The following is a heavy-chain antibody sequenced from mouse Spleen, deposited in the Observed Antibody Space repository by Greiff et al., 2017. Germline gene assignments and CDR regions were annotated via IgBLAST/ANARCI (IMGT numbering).Heavy chain of an antibody. CDR2: IYPGDGDT. J-gene: IGHJ2*01. CDR3: ARDFYYYDY. CDR1: GYAFSSSW. Sequence: VKLQQSGPELVKPGASVKISCKASGYAFSSSWMNWVKQRPGKGLEWIGRIYPGDGDTNYNGKFKGKATLTADKSSSTAYMQLSSLTSEDSAVYFCARDFYYYDYWGQGTTLTVSS. D-gene: IGHD1-1*01. V-gene: IGHV1-82*01.